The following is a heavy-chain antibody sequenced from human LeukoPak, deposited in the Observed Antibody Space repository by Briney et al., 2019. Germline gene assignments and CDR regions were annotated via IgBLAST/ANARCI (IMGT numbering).Heavy chain of an antibody. CDR1: GFTINDYY. CDR3: AREGLSLGIFDY. D-gene: IGHD1-26*01. CDR2: ISSSGSTI. V-gene: IGHV3-11*01. Sequence: KPGGSLRLSCAASGFTINDYYMSWIRQAPGQGLEWVSYISSSGSTIYYAYSVKGRFTISRDNAKYSLYLQMNSLRAEDTAVYYCAREGLSLGIFDYWGQGTLVTVSS. J-gene: IGHJ4*02.